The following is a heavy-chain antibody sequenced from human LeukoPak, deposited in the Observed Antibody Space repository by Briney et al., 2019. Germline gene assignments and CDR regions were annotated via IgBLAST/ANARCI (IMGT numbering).Heavy chain of an antibody. Sequence: PSETLSLTCTVSGGSISTYYWSWIRQPPGKGLEWIGYIYYSGSTNYNPSLKSRVTISVDTSKNQFSLKLSSMTAADTAVYYCARDQYYDSKGWFDPWGQGTLVTVSS. D-gene: IGHD3-22*01. CDR2: IYYSGST. CDR3: ARDQYYDSKGWFDP. V-gene: IGHV4-59*01. CDR1: GGSISTYY. J-gene: IGHJ5*02.